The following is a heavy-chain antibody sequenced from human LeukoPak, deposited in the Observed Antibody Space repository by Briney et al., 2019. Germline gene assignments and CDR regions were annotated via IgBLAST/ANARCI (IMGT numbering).Heavy chain of an antibody. Sequence: GGSLRLSCAASGFTFSSYGMHWVRQAPGKGLEWGAFIRYDGSNKYYADSVKGRFTISRDNSKNTLYLQMNSLRGEDTAVYYCAKGALWFGELFDYWGQGTLVTVSS. V-gene: IGHV3-30*02. CDR3: AKGALWFGELFDY. CDR2: IRYDGSNK. D-gene: IGHD3-10*01. CDR1: GFTFSSYG. J-gene: IGHJ4*02.